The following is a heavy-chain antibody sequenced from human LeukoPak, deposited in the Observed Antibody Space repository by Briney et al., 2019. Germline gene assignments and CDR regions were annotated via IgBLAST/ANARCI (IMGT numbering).Heavy chain of an antibody. CDR3: AHRTIVGKLFDP. CDR2: IYWDDDK. Sequence: SGPTLVKPTKTLTLTCTFSELSLSPPAGAGGWIRLPQGKDRECLALIYWDDDKRYSPSLKSRLTITKYTSKYQVILTLTTMDTVDSATEYDAHRTIVGKLFDPWGQGTLVTVS. V-gene: IGHV2-5*02. D-gene: IGHD3-10*02. J-gene: IGHJ5*02. CDR1: ELSLSPPAGA.